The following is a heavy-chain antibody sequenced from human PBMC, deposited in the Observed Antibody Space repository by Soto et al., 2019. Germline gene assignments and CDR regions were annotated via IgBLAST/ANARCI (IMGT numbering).Heavy chain of an antibody. CDR3: ARTVGATRGRNWFDP. V-gene: IGHV1-69*13. CDR2: IIPIFGTA. CDR1: GGIFSSYA. Sequence: SVKVSCKASGGIFSSYAISWVRQAPGQGLEWMGGIIPIFGTANYAQKFQGRVTITADESTSTAYMELSSLRSEDTAVYYCARTVGATRGRNWFDPWGQGTLVTVSS. J-gene: IGHJ5*02. D-gene: IGHD1-26*01.